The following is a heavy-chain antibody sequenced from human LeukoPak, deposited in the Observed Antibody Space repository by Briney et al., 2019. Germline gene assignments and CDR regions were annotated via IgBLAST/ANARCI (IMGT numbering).Heavy chain of an antibody. J-gene: IGHJ4*02. Sequence: ASVKVSCKASGYTFTXXXXXXVRQAPGQGXXXXXXXXXXXGGTNYAQKFQGRVTMTRDTSINTAYMELGGLISDDTAVYYCARGSALEDIALVGYRAFDYWGQGPLVTVSS. CDR3: ARGSALEDIALVGYRAFDY. D-gene: IGHD5-18*01. V-gene: IGHV1-2*02. CDR2: XXXXXGGT. CDR1: GYTFTXXX.